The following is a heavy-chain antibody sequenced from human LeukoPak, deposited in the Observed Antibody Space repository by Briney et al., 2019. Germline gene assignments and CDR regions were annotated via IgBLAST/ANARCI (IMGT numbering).Heavy chain of an antibody. Sequence: PSETLSLTCTVSGGSISSYYWSWIRQPAGKGLKWIGRIYTSGSTNYNPSLKSRVTISVDKPKNQFSLKLSSVTAADTSVYYCARDHGGWYFSWFDPWGQGTLVTVSS. CDR2: IYTSGST. D-gene: IGHD6-19*01. CDR1: GGSISSYY. CDR3: ARDHGGWYFSWFDP. V-gene: IGHV4-4*07. J-gene: IGHJ5*02.